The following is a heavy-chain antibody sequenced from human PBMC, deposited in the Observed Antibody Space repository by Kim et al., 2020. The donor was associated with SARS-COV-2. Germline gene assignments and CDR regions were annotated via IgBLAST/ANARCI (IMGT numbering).Heavy chain of an antibody. J-gene: IGHJ4*02. V-gene: IGHV3-23*01. Sequence: ADSVKGRFTVTRDNSKNTLYLHMNGLRAEDTALYYCAKGERDSGAWYVDYWGQGTLVTVSS. D-gene: IGHD2-15*01. CDR3: AKGERDSGAWYVDY.